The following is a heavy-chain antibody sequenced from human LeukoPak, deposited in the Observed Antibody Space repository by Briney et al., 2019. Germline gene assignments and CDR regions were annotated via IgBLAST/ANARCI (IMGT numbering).Heavy chain of an antibody. CDR1: GGSISSGGYS. Sequence: SQTLSLTCAVSGGSISSGGYSWSWIRQPPGKGLEWIGYIYHSGSTYYNPSLKSRVTISVDRSKNQFSLKLSSVTAADTALYHCARALYYDFWSGSPDDAFDIWGQGTMVTVSS. D-gene: IGHD3-3*01. CDR2: IYHSGST. J-gene: IGHJ3*02. V-gene: IGHV4-30-2*01. CDR3: ARALYYDFWSGSPDDAFDI.